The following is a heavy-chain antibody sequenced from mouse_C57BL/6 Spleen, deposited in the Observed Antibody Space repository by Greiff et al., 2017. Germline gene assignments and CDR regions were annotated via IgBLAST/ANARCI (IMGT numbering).Heavy chain of an antibody. J-gene: IGHJ2*01. D-gene: IGHD4-1*01. Sequence: EVMLVESGGGLVQPKGSLKLSCAASGFTFNTYAMHWVRQAPGKGLEWVARIRSKSSNYATYYADSVKDRFTIPRDDSQSMLYLQMNNLKTEDTAMYYCVRVEPGTSTFDYWGQGTTLTVSS. CDR3: VRVEPGTSTFDY. CDR1: GFTFNTYA. CDR2: IRSKSSNYAT. V-gene: IGHV10-3*01.